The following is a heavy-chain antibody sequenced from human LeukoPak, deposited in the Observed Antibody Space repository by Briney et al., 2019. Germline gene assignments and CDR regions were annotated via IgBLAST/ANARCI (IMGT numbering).Heavy chain of an antibody. Sequence: GASVKVSCKASGGTFSSYAISWVRQAPGQGLEWMGGIIPIFGTANYAQKFRGRVTITADESTSTAYMELSSLRSEDTAVYYCARGHEASSGYFDYWGQGTLVTVSS. D-gene: IGHD3-22*01. CDR3: ARGHEASSGYFDY. V-gene: IGHV1-69*13. CDR1: GGTFSSYA. CDR2: IIPIFGTA. J-gene: IGHJ4*02.